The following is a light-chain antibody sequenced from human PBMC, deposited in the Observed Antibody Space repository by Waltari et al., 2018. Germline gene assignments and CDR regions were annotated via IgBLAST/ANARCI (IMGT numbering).Light chain of an antibody. CDR1: NIGVKR. CDR3: QVWDSNTDHVV. V-gene: IGLV3-21*01. J-gene: IGLJ2*01. Sequence: SSVLTQPPSVSLAPGKTARITCGGNNIGVKRVPGYQQKPGQAPALVIYDDSDRPSGIPERFSGSNSGNTATLTISRVEAGDEADYYCQVWDSNTDHVVFGGGTKLTVL. CDR2: DDS.